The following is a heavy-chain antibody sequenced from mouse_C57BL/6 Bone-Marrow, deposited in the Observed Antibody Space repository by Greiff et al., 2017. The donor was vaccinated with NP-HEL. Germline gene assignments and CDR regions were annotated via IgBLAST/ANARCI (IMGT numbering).Heavy chain of an antibody. CDR1: GFTFSDYG. D-gene: IGHD2-12*01. J-gene: IGHJ4*01. CDR3: ARRYRGLYYYAMDY. CDR2: ISSGSSTI. Sequence: EVKLVESGGGLVKPGGSLKLSCAASGFTFSDYGMHWVRQAPEKGLEWVAYISSGSSTIYYADTVKGRFPLSRDNANNTLFLQMTSLRSEDTAMYYCARRYRGLYYYAMDYWGQGTSVTVSS. V-gene: IGHV5-17*01.